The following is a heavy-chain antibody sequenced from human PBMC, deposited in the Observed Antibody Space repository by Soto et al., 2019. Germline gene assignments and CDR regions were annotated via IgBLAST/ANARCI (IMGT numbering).Heavy chain of an antibody. V-gene: IGHV3-7*03. J-gene: IGHJ4*02. Sequence: EVQLVESGGDSVQPGGSLRLSCVASGFTFSPYWMSWVRQAPGRGLQWVATINNDGSEKYYADSVKGRFTISRDNARDSLYLQLTSLRAEDTAIYYCARGSNQDYWGQGTLVAFSS. CDR3: ARGSNQDY. D-gene: IGHD2-8*01. CDR2: INNDGSEK. CDR1: GFTFSPYW.